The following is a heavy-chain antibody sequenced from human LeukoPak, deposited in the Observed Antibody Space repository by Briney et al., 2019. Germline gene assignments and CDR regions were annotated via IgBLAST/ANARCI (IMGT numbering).Heavy chain of an antibody. D-gene: IGHD1-26*01. V-gene: IGHV4-59*08. CDR2: IYYSGTT. J-gene: IGHJ4*02. CDR1: GGSIRSYY. CDR3: ARHLSGGTYPLDY. Sequence: PSETLSLTCTVPGGSIRSYYWSWIRQPPGKELEWIGYIYYSGTTKYNPPMHSRVTISVDTSKNQFSLKLSSVTAADTAVYYCARHLSGGTYPLDYWGQGTLVTVSS.